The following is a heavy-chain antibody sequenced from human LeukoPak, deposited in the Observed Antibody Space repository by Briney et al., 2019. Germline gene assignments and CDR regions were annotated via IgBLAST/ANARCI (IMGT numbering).Heavy chain of an antibody. CDR2: IYYSGST. J-gene: IGHJ1*01. CDR3: AREGLIRPGYFQH. D-gene: IGHD3-16*01. CDR1: GGSISRYY. V-gene: IGHV4-59*01. Sequence: SSETLSLTCTVSGGSISRYYWSWIRQPPGKGLEWIGYIYYSGSTNYNPSLKSRVTISVDTSKNQFSLKLSSVTAADTAVYYCAREGLIRPGYFQHWGQGTLVTVSS.